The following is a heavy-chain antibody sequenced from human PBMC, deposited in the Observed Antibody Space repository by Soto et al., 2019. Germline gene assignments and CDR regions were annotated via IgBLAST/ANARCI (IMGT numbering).Heavy chain of an antibody. V-gene: IGHV1-18*01. Sequence: ASVKVSCKASGYTFTSYGISWVRQAPGQGLEWMGWISAYNGNTNYAQKPQGRVTMTTDTSTSTAYMELRSLRSDDTAVYYCARDYSVVVVAAWGYWGQGTLVTVSS. D-gene: IGHD2-15*01. CDR3: ARDYSVVVVAAWGY. CDR1: GYTFTSYG. J-gene: IGHJ4*02. CDR2: ISAYNGNT.